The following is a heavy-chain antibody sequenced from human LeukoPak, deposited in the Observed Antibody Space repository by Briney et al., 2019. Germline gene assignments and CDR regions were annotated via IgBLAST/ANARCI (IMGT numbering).Heavy chain of an antibody. Sequence: GGSLRLSCAASGFTFSSYGMHWVRQAPGKGLEWVAFIRYDGSNKCYADSVKGRFTISRDNSKNTLYLQMNSLRAEDTAVYYCAKEGGYDYYRYYYYYMDVWGKGTTVTVSS. CDR1: GFTFSSYG. CDR2: IRYDGSNK. D-gene: IGHD5-12*01. V-gene: IGHV3-30*02. CDR3: AKEGGYDYYRYYYYYMDV. J-gene: IGHJ6*03.